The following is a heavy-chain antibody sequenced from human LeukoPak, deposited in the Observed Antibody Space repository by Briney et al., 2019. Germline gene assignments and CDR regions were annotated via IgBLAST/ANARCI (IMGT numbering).Heavy chain of an antibody. CDR2: INHSGST. D-gene: IGHD1/OR15-1a*01. Sequence: PSETLSLTCGVYGGSFSGYYWTWIRQPPGKGLEWIGEINHSGSTNYNPSLKSRVTISLDTSKNQFALKLSSVTAADTAVYYCARSIIGTRSKFDYWGQGTLVTVSS. V-gene: IGHV4-34*01. J-gene: IGHJ4*02. CDR3: ARSIIGTRSKFDY. CDR1: GGSFSGYY.